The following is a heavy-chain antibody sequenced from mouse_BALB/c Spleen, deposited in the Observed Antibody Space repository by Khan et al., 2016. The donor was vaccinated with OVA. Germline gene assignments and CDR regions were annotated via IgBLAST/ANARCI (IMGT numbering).Heavy chain of an antibody. V-gene: IGHV2-3*01. CDR2: IWGDGST. CDR3: AKFTPDYVSMAY. J-gene: IGHJ4*01. Sequence: QVQLKQSGPGLGAPSQSLSITCTVSGFSLTSYGVNWVRQPPGKGLEWLGVIWGDGSTNYHSAHISRLVITKDNSTSQVCLKLNSLQTDDTTTYYCAKFTPDYVSMAYWGQGTSVTVSS. CDR1: GFSLTSYG. D-gene: IGHD2-4*01.